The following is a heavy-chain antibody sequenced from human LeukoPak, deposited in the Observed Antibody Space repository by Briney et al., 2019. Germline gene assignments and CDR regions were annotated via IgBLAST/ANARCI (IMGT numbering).Heavy chain of an antibody. CDR2: INPSGDST. J-gene: IGHJ4*02. CDR1: GYSFTSYY. V-gene: IGHV1-46*01. Sequence: ASVKVSCKASGYSFTSYYMHWVRQAPGQGLEWMGIINPSGDSTSYAQKFQGRVTMTRDTSTSTVYMELSSLRSEDTAVCYCARDSPGSSGYYFFDYWGQGTLVTVSS. CDR3: ARDSPGSSGYYFFDY. D-gene: IGHD3-22*01.